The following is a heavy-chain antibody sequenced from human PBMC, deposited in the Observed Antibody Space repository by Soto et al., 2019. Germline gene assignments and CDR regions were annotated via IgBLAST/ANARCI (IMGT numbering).Heavy chain of an antibody. V-gene: IGHV1-24*01. Sequence: ASVKVSCKVSGYTLTELSMHWVRQAPGKGLEWMGGFDPEDGETIYAQKFQGRVTMTEDTSTDTAYMELSSLRSEDTAVYYCARDRGSSGWYSFRGYYYYMDVWGKGTTVTVSS. D-gene: IGHD6-19*01. CDR1: GYTLTELS. J-gene: IGHJ6*03. CDR3: ARDRGSSGWYSFRGYYYYMDV. CDR2: FDPEDGET.